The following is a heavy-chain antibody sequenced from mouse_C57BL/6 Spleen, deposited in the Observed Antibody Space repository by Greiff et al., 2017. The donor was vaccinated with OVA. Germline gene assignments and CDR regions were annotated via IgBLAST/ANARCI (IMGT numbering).Heavy chain of an antibody. D-gene: IGHD2-3*01. J-gene: IGHJ1*03. CDR2: IYPRSGNT. Sequence: QVQLQQSGAELARPGASVKLSCKASGYTFTSYGISWVKQRPGQGLEWIGEIYPRSGNTYYNEKFKGKATLTADKSSSTAYMELRSLTSEDSAVYFCAREDDGYWDFDVWGTGTTVTVSS. CDR3: AREDDGYWDFDV. V-gene: IGHV1-81*01. CDR1: GYTFTSYG.